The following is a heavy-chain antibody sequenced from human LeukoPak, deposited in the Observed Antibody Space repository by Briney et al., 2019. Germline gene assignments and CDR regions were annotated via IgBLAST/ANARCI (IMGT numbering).Heavy chain of an antibody. J-gene: IGHJ4*02. D-gene: IGHD3-22*01. CDR2: INPNSGGT. Sequence: GASVKVSCKASGYTFTGYYMHWVRQAPGQGLEWMGWINPNSGGTNYAQKFQGRVTMTRDTSISTAYMELSRLRSDDTAVYYCAREMDSSGYYPDYWGRGTLVTVSS. CDR3: AREMDSSGYYPDY. CDR1: GYTFTGYY. V-gene: IGHV1-2*02.